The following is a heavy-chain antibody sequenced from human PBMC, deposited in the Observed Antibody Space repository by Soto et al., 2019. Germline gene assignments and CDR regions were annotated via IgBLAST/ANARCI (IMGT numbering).Heavy chain of an antibody. D-gene: IGHD6-13*01. V-gene: IGHV3-11*05. Sequence: QVQLVESGGGLVKPGGSLRLSCAASGFTFSDYYMSWIRQAPGKGLEWVSYISSSSSYTNYADSVKGRFTISRDNAKNAQYLQMNSLRADDTAVYDCARGPEYSSSWYYFDYWGQGTLVTVSS. CDR1: GFTFSDYY. CDR2: ISSSSSYT. CDR3: ARGPEYSSSWYYFDY. J-gene: IGHJ4*02.